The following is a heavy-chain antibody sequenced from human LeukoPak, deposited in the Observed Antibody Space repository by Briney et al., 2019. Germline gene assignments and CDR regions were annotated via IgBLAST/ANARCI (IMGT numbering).Heavy chain of an antibody. CDR1: GASDSSDY. CDR3: GRNLGSGSDH. V-gene: IGHV4-59*02. CDR2: THYRGDI. Sequence: PSETLSLTRSVSGASDSSDYWNWIRQSPGRGLEWIGYTHYRGDINFNPSLRSRPTMSVDASSNQVSLKLSSVTAADAAVYYCGRNLGSGSDHWGQGTLVTVSS. J-gene: IGHJ4*02. D-gene: IGHD3-10*01.